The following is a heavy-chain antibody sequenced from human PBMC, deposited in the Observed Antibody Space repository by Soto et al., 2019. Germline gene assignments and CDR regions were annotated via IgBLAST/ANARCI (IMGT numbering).Heavy chain of an antibody. CDR3: TCLHYDILTGSKWHYFDY. CDR1: GFTFSDAW. D-gene: IGHD3-9*01. V-gene: IGHV3-15*01. CDR2: IKSKTDGGTR. J-gene: IGHJ4*02. Sequence: EVYLVESGGGLVKPGGALRLSCAASGFTFSDAWMSWVRQAPGKGLEWVGRIKSKTDGGTRDYAAPVKGRVTISRDDSKTTLYLQMNSLKTEDTAVYYFTCLHYDILTGSKWHYFDYWGQGTLVTVSS.